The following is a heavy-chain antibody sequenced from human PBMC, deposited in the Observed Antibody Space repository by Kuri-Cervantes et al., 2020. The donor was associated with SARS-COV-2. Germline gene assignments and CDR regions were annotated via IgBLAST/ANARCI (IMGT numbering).Heavy chain of an antibody. D-gene: IGHD5-24*01. CDR3: AREGDGYNYMDY. V-gene: IGHV3-33*01. CDR1: GFTFSSYG. CDR2: IWYDGSNE. Sequence: GGSLRLSCAASGFTFSSYGMHWVRQAPGKGLEWVAVIWYDGSNENYPDSVKGRFTISRDNSKNTLYLQMNSLRAEDTAVYYCAREGDGYNYMDYWGQGTLVTVSS. J-gene: IGHJ4*02.